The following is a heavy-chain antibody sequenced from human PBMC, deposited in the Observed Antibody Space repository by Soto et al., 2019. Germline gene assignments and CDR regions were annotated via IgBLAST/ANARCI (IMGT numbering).Heavy chain of an antibody. CDR3: ARGSNGYYYYGMDV. Sequence: GGSLRLSCAASGFTFSSYEMNWVRQAPGKGLEWVSYISSSGSTIYYADSVKGRFTISRDNAKNSLYLQMNSLRAEDTAVYYCARGSNGYYYYGMDVWGQGTTVTVSS. D-gene: IGHD4-17*01. V-gene: IGHV3-48*03. J-gene: IGHJ6*02. CDR1: GFTFSSYE. CDR2: ISSSGSTI.